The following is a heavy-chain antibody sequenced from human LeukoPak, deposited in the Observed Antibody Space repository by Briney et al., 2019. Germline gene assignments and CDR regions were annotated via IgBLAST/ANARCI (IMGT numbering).Heavy chain of an antibody. D-gene: IGHD2-15*01. V-gene: IGHV3-23*01. CDR1: GFTFSSYA. Sequence: PGGSLRLSCAASGFTFSSYAMSWVRQAPGKGLEWVSAISGSGGSTYYADSVKGRFTISRDNSKNTLYLQMNSLRAEDTAVYYCARGLKEPQIWGVVVTAMNYWGQETLSPSPQ. CDR2: ISGSGGST. J-gene: IGHJ4*02. CDR3: ARGLKEPQIWGVVVTAMNY.